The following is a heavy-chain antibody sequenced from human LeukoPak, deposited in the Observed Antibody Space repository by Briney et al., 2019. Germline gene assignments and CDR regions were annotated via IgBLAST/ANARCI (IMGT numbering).Heavy chain of an antibody. Sequence: SETLSLTCAVYGGSFSGYYWSWIRQPPGKGLKWIGEINHSGSTNYNPSLKSRVTISVDTSKNQFSLKLSSVTAADTAVYYCARGRRYYDSSGYYPWWGQGTLVTVSS. J-gene: IGHJ4*02. CDR3: ARGRRYYDSSGYYPW. CDR2: INHSGST. D-gene: IGHD3-22*01. V-gene: IGHV4-34*01. CDR1: GGSFSGYY.